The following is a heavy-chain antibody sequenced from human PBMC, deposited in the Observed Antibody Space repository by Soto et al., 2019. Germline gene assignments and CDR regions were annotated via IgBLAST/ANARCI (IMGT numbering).Heavy chain of an antibody. CDR2: VIPMLRMS. CDR3: ATNYGSGSTHFDY. D-gene: IGHD3-10*01. CDR1: GDTFNFYT. J-gene: IGHJ4*02. Sequence: QVQLVQYGAEVRKPGSSVKVSCTASGDTFNFYTISWVRQAPGQGLEWMGRVIPMLRMSNYAQKFQGRVTISADKSTSTAYMALSSLRSDDTAVYYCATNYGSGSTHFDYWGQGTLVTVSS. V-gene: IGHV1-69*02.